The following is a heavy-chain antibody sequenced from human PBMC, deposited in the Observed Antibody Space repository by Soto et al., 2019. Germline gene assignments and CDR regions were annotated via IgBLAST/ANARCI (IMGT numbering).Heavy chain of an antibody. V-gene: IGHV4-4*02. CDR2: IYHSGST. CDR1: GGSISSSNW. J-gene: IGHJ6*02. Sequence: QVQLQESGPGLVKPSGTLSLTCAVSGGSISSSNWWSWVRQSPGKGLEWIGEIYHSGSTNYNPSLKSRVTISVGKSKNQFSLKLSSVTAADTAVYYCARGSGRQVYNYYGMDVWGQGTTVTVSS. D-gene: IGHD3-10*01. CDR3: ARGSGRQVYNYYGMDV.